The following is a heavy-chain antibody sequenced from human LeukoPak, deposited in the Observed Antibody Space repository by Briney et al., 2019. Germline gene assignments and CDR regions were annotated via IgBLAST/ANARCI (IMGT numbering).Heavy chain of an antibody. CDR3: ARGNDYVWGSYPFDC. CDR2: ISYDGSNK. CDR1: GFTFSSYA. D-gene: IGHD3-16*02. Sequence: GRSLRLSCAASGFTFSSYAMHWVRQAPGKGLEWVAVISYDGSNKYYADSVKGRFTISRDNAKNLLYLQMNSLRAEDTAVYYCARGNDYVWGSYPFDCWGQGTLVTVSS. V-gene: IGHV3-30-3*01. J-gene: IGHJ4*02.